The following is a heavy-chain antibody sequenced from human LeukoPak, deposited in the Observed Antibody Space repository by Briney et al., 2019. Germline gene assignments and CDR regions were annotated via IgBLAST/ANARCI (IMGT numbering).Heavy chain of an antibody. CDR2: ISAYNGST. CDR1: GYTFTSYG. J-gene: IGHJ4*02. CDR3: ARMSRGPIAARYKAPFDY. Sequence: ASVKVSCKASGYTFTSYGISWVRQAPGRGLEWMGWISAYNGSTNYAQKLQGRVTMTTDTSTSTAYMELRSLRSDDTAVYYCARMSRGPIAARYKAPFDYWGQGTLVTVSS. D-gene: IGHD6-6*01. V-gene: IGHV1-18*01.